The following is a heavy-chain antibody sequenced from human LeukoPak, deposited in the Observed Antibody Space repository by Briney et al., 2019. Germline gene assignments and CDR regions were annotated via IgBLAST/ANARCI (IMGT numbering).Heavy chain of an antibody. V-gene: IGHV4-31*03. J-gene: IGHJ5*02. D-gene: IGHD4-17*01. CDR1: GGSISSGGYY. CDR3: ARVRDGDYGYIGFDP. CDR2: IYFSGRT. Sequence: PSQTLSLTCTVSGGSISSGGYYWRWIRQHPGKGLEWIGYIYFSGRTYYNPSLKSRVTISVDTSKNQFSLKLSSVTAADTAVYHCARVRDGDYGYIGFDPWGQGTLVTVSS.